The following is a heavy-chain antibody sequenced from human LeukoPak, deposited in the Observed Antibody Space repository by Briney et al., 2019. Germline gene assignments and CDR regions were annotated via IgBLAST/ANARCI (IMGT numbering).Heavy chain of an antibody. Sequence: PGGSLRLSCAASGFTFSTYWMNWYRQAPGKGLEWVSYISSSGSTIYYADSVKGRFTLSRDDSRNTVYLQMNNLRVEDTAIYYCAKANWISNADAVWWGQGTHVTVSS. J-gene: IGHJ4*02. CDR1: GFTFSTYW. V-gene: IGHV3-48*04. CDR2: ISSSGSTI. D-gene: IGHD1-1*01. CDR3: AKANWISNADAVW.